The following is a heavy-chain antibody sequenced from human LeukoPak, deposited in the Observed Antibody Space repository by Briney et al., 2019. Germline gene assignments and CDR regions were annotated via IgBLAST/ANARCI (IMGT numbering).Heavy chain of an antibody. CDR3: AREGEALTGILDAFDL. Sequence: GGSLRLSCEASGFPFKVYDMSWVRQAPGKGLEWVAGIDWEGGTTGSADSVKGRFIISRDNVKNSLSLQMNSLRDEDTALYFCAREGEALTGILDAFDLWGQGTMVIVSS. D-gene: IGHD2-21*02. J-gene: IGHJ3*01. CDR1: GFPFKVYD. V-gene: IGHV3-20*04. CDR2: IDWEGGTT.